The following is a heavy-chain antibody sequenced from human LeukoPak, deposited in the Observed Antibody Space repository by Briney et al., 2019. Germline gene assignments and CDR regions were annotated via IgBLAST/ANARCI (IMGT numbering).Heavy chain of an antibody. CDR2: SYSGGSS. J-gene: IGHJ4*02. CDR1: GFTVSSNY. CDR3: ARYPYYDFWSGYYPAFDY. Sequence: GGSLSLLCAASGFTVSSNYMSWVRQATGGGVVWVSDSYSGGSSYYADSVKCRFTISRDNAKNSLYLQMNSLRAEDTALYYCARYPYYDFWSGYYPAFDYWGQGTLVTVSS. V-gene: IGHV3-53*01. D-gene: IGHD3-3*01.